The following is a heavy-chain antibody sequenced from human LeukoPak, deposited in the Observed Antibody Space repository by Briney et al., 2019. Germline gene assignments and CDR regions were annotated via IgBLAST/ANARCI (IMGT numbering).Heavy chain of an antibody. CDR3: AGQWLRLGPIDY. J-gene: IGHJ4*02. V-gene: IGHV3-23*01. CDR2: IEYSGGSA. Sequence: GGSLRLSCIVSGFTLSSYEMSWIRQAPGKGLEWVASIEYSGGSAYYADSVKGRFSISREDSKDTLYLQMNSLRVDDTAVYYCAGQWLRLGPIDYWGQGTLVSVSS. D-gene: IGHD5-12*01. CDR1: GFTLSSYE.